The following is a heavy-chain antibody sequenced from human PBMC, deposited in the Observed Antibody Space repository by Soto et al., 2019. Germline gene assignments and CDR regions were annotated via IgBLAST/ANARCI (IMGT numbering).Heavy chain of an antibody. V-gene: IGHV4-59*08. J-gene: IGHJ4*02. Sequence: SETXSLTCTVSGGSNTAYGWSWIRQPPGKGLEWIAYICYNGRTDYNPSLKSRTTESVDMSKSQFSLNLTSVTAADTAVYYCARHTQRRSEADFDYWGQGSLVTVSS. CDR2: ICYNGRT. CDR3: ARHTQRRSEADFDY. D-gene: IGHD1-1*01. CDR1: GGSNTAYG.